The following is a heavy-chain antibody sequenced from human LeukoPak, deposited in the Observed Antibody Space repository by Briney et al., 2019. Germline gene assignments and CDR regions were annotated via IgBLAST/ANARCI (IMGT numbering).Heavy chain of an antibody. D-gene: IGHD4-11*01. V-gene: IGHV3-48*01. CDR2: ISSSSSTI. CDR1: GLTFSTSG. Sequence: PGGSLRLSCTASGLTFSTSGFNWVRQAPGKGLEWVSYISSSSSTIYYADSVKGRFTISRDNAKNSLYLQMNSLRAEDTAVYYCARDTPVTLRGGFDYWGQGTLVTVSS. CDR3: ARDTPVTLRGGFDY. J-gene: IGHJ4*02.